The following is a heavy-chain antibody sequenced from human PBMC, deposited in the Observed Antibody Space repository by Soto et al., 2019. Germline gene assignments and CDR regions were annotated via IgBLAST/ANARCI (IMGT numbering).Heavy chain of an antibody. D-gene: IGHD3-22*01. V-gene: IGHV5-10-1*01. Sequence: GESLKISCKGSGYSFTSYWISWVRQMPGKGLEWMGRIDPSDSYTNYSPSFQGHVTISADKSISTAYLQWSSLKASDTAMYYCARQSRYYYDSSGGMDVWGHGTTVTVSS. CDR1: GYSFTSYW. CDR2: IDPSDSYT. J-gene: IGHJ6*02. CDR3: ARQSRYYYDSSGGMDV.